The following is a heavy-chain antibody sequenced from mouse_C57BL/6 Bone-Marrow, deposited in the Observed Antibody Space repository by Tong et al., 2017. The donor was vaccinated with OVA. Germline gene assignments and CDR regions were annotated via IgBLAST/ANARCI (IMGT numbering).Heavy chain of an antibody. CDR2: INPNNGGT. V-gene: IGHV1-18*01. Sequence: EVQLQESGAELVKPGASVKLSCKASGYTFTSYWMHWVKQSHGKSLEWIGDINPNNGGTIYNQKFKGKATLTVDKSSSTAYMELRSLTSEDTAVYYCEFITTVVRDYWGQGTTLTVSS. CDR3: EFITTVVRDY. D-gene: IGHD1-1*01. J-gene: IGHJ2*01. CDR1: GYTFTSYW.